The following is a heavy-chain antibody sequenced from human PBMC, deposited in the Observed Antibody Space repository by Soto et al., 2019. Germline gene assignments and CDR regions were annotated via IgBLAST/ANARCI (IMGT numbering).Heavy chain of an antibody. CDR1: GYTFTGYY. CDR3: ARGEDSRRHFFYFDY. CDR2: INPNSGSA. J-gene: IGHJ4*02. Sequence: ASVKVSCKASGYTFTGYYIHWARQAPGQGLEWMGWINPNSGSAEYAQQFQGRVTMTTDTSISTAYMDFDSLTSDETAVYYCARGEDSRRHFFYFDYWGLGTLVTVSS. D-gene: IGHD6-13*01. V-gene: IGHV1-2*02.